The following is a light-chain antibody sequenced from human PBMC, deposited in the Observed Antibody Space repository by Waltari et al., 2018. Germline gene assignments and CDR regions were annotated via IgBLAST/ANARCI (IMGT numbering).Light chain of an antibody. CDR3: CSYAGVNTFL. V-gene: IGLV2-23*02. J-gene: IGLJ2*01. Sequence: ALTQPAPVSGSPGQSIPISCTGNSSDVGDFNIVSWYQQPPGTAPKLIISEVNKRPLGISSRFSGSKSGNTASLTISGLQPEDEAEYYCCSYAGVNTFLFGGGTKVTVL. CDR2: EVN. CDR1: SSDVGDFNI.